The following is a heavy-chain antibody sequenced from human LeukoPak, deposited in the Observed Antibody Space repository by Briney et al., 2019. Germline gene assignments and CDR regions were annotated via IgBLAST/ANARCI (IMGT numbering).Heavy chain of an antibody. CDR3: AKDPHGDYIGTFDI. V-gene: IGHV3-30-3*01. J-gene: IGHJ3*02. CDR2: ISYDGSNK. Sequence: GGSLRLSCAASGFTFSSYAMHWVRNAPGQGLEWVAVISYDGSNKYYADSVQGRFTISRDNSKNTLYLQMNSLRADDTAVYYCAKDPHGDYIGTFDIWGQGTMVTVSS. CDR1: GFTFSSYA. D-gene: IGHD4-17*01.